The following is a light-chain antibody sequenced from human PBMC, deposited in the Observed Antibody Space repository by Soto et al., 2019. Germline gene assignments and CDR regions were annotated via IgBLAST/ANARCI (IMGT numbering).Light chain of an antibody. CDR2: DAS. CDR1: QGIRND. Sequence: AIQMTQSPSSLSPSVGDRVTITCRASQGIRNDLGWYQQKPGKAPKLLIYDASSLESGVPSRFSGSGSGTEFTLTIRSLQPDDLATYYCQQYNSYSALTFGGGTKVDIK. V-gene: IGKV1-13*02. J-gene: IGKJ4*01. CDR3: QQYNSYSALT.